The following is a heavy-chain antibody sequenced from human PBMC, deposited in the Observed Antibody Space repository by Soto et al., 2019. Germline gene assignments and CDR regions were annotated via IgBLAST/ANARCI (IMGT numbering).Heavy chain of an antibody. Sequence: DVQLLESGGGVVQSGGSLRLSCSASEFAFSDYSMHWVRQAPGKGPEWVSAISGGGGNTYYAGSVNGRFTISRDNSRNTLYLQMHSLRDDDTALYYCAKETYGSGWTLDSWGQGTRATVSS. CDR3: AKETYGSGWTLDS. CDR2: ISGGGGNT. CDR1: EFAFSDYS. J-gene: IGHJ4*02. D-gene: IGHD6-19*01. V-gene: IGHV3-23*01.